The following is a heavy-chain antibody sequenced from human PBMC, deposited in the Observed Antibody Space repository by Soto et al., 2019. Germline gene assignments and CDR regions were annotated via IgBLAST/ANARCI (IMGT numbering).Heavy chain of an antibody. V-gene: IGHV1-46*03. CDR2: INPSGGST. CDR1: GYTFTSYY. J-gene: IGHJ2*01. D-gene: IGHD3-10*01. CDR3: ARDYFGSGSSPGWYFDL. Sequence: QVQLVQSGAEVKKPGASVKVSCKASGYTFTSYYMHWVRQAPGQGLEWMGIINPSGGSTSYAQKFQGRVTMTRDTSTSTVYMELSSLRSEDTAVYYCARDYFGSGSSPGWYFDLWGRGTLVTVSS.